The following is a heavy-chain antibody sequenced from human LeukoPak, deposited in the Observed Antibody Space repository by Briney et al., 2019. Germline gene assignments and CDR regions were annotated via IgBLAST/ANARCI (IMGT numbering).Heavy chain of an antibody. D-gene: IGHD3-22*01. CDR1: GYTFTSYY. CDR3: ARDPRASYESSDYYYPGDY. J-gene: IGHJ4*02. Sequence: ASVKVSCKTSGYTFTSYYIHWVRQAPGQGLEWMAIINPSGGSTRYARKFQGRVTMTRDTSTSTVYMELSSLRSEDTAVYYCARDPRASYESSDYYYPGDYWGQGTQVTVSS. V-gene: IGHV1-46*01. CDR2: INPSGGST.